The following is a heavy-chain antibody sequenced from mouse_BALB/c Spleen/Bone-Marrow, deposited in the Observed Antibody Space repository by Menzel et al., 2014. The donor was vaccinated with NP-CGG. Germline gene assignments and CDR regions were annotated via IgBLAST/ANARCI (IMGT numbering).Heavy chain of an antibody. V-gene: IGHV1-67*01. CDR3: ARGVTTGAMDY. CDR2: ISTYYGDA. J-gene: IGHJ4*01. Sequence: VQLQQSGAELVRPGVSVKISCKGSGYTFTDYSIHWIKQSHAKSLEWIGAISTYYGDATNNQKFKGEATLTVDKSSSTAYMELARLASEDSVIYYCARGVTTGAMDYWGQGTSVTVSS. D-gene: IGHD1-1*01. CDR1: GYTFTDYS.